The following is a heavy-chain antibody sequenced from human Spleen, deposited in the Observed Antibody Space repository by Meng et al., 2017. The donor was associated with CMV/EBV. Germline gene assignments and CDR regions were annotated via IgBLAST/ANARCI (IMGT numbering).Heavy chain of an antibody. D-gene: IGHD3-16*01. CDR2: ISSSSSYI. J-gene: IGHJ4*02. V-gene: IGHV3-21*01. Sequence: GESLKISCAASGFTFSSYSMNWVRQAPGKGLEWVSSISSSSSYIYYADSVKGRFTISRDNAKNSLYLQMHSLRAEDTAVYYCTRDLDYTYFGYWGQGTLVTVSS. CDR3: TRDLDYTYFGY. CDR1: GFTFSSYS.